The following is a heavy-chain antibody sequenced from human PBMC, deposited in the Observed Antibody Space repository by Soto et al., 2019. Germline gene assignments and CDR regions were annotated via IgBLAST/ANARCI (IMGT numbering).Heavy chain of an antibody. CDR2: IRSKANSYAT. CDR3: TSHTQEVISDY. J-gene: IGHJ4*02. V-gene: IGHV3-73*01. D-gene: IGHD2-21*01. Sequence: GGSLRLSCAASGFNFRVSAIHWVRQASGKGLEWVGRIRSKANSYATAYAASVKVSVIISRDYSKNTAYLQMNSLKTEVPVVYYCTSHTQEVISDYWGQGALVTVS. CDR1: GFNFRVSA.